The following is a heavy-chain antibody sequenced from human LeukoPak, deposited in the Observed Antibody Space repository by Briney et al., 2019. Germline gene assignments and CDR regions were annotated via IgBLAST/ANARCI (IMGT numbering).Heavy chain of an antibody. V-gene: IGHV4-39*01. J-gene: IGHJ3*02. D-gene: IGHD2-15*01. CDR1: GGSIISSDYH. CDR2: ISYSGNT. CDR3: ARHCCSGPAKRVFDI. Sequence: SETLSLTCAVSGGSIISSDYHWGWVRQPPGKGLEWIGTISYSGNTDYNPSLRSRVTISVDTSNNQFSLRLGSVTAADTAVYHCARHCCSGPAKRVFDIWGQGTMVTVSS.